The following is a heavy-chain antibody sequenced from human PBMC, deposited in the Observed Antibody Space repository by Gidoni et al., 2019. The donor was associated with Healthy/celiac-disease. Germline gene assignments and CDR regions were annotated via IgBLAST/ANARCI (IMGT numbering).Heavy chain of an antibody. D-gene: IGHD5-12*01. V-gene: IGHV3-33*01. CDR3: ARGSMATILEGAAFDI. CDR2: IWYDGSNK. Sequence: QVQLVESGGGVVQPGRSLRLSCAASGCTFSSYGMHWVRPAPGKGLEWVAVIWYDGSNKYYADSVKGRFTISRDNSKNTLYLQMNSLRAEDTAVYYCARGSMATILEGAAFDIWGQGTMVTVSS. CDR1: GCTFSSYG. J-gene: IGHJ3*02.